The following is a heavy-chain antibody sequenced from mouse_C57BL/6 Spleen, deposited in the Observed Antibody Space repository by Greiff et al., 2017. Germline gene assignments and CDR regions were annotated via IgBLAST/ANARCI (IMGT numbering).Heavy chain of an antibody. D-gene: IGHD3-1*01. CDR1: GFTFSDYY. J-gene: IGHJ4*01. V-gene: IGHV5-12*01. Sequence: EVNVVESGGGLVQPGGSLKLSCAASGFTFSDYYMYWVRQTPEKRLEWVAYISNGGGSTYYPDTVKGRFTISRDNAKNTLYLQMSRLKSEDTAMYYCARQGLLGYAMDYWGQGTSVTVSS. CDR3: ARQGLLGYAMDY. CDR2: ISNGGGST.